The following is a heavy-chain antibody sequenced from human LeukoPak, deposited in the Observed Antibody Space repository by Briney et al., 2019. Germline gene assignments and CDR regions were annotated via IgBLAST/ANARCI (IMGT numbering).Heavy chain of an antibody. CDR1: GGSFSGYY. J-gene: IGHJ6*03. V-gene: IGHV4-34*01. CDR2: IYHSGST. D-gene: IGHD5-12*01. CDR3: ARAIVATIFRHYYMDV. Sequence: SETLSLTCAVYGGSFSGYYWSWIRQPPGKGLEWIGEIYHSGSTNYNPSLKSRVTISVDKSKNQFSLKLSSVTAADTAVYYCARAIVATIFRHYYMDVWGKGTTVTVSS.